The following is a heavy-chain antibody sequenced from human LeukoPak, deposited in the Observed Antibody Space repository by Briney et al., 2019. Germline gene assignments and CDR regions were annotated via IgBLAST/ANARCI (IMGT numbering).Heavy chain of an antibody. Sequence: PSQTLSRTCTVSGGSISSGGYYWSWIRQHPGKGLEWIGYFYYSGSTYYNPSLKSRVTISVDTSKNQFSLKLSSVTAADTAVYYCARDGSGSSTGGKYAFDIWGQGTMVTVSS. D-gene: IGHD1-26*01. CDR2: FYYSGST. CDR3: ARDGSGSSTGGKYAFDI. CDR1: GGSISSGGYY. J-gene: IGHJ3*02. V-gene: IGHV4-31*03.